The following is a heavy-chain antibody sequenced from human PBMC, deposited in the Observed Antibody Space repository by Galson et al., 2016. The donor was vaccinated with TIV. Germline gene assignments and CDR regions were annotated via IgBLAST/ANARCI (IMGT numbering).Heavy chain of an antibody. CDR3: AKDLAFGYCNVLSGLDS. D-gene: IGHD2/OR15-2a*01. CDR1: GYSFIDYY. Sequence: SVKVSCKASGYSFIDYYLHWIRQDPGQGLEWVGWIDPNSGGTNYAQGFQGRVTMTRDTSISTAYMELSRLRSDDTAVYYCAKDLAFGYCNVLSGLDSWGLGTLVTVSS. CDR2: IDPNSGGT. J-gene: IGHJ4*02. V-gene: IGHV1-2*02.